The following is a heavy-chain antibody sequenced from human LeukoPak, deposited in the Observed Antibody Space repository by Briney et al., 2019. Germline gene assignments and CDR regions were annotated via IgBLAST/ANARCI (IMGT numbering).Heavy chain of an antibody. CDR2: IWYDGSNK. CDR1: GFTFSSYG. J-gene: IGHJ6*02. V-gene: IGHV3-33*01. Sequence: GGSLRLSCAASGFTFSSYGMHWVRQAPGKGLEWVAVIWYDGSNKYYADSVKGRFTISRDNSKNTLYLQMNSLRAEDTAVYYCARDYGDYRGYYYGMDVWGQGTTVTVSS. D-gene: IGHD4-17*01. CDR3: ARDYGDYRGYYYGMDV.